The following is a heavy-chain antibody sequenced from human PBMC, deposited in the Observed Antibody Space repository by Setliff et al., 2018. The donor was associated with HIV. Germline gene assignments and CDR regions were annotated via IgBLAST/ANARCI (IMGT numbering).Heavy chain of an antibody. J-gene: IGHJ4*02. V-gene: IGHV4-34*01. CDR2: INHSGST. CDR1: GGSFSGYY. D-gene: IGHD1-26*01. Sequence: SETLSLTCAVYGGSFSGYYWIWIRQPPGKGLEWVGEINHSGSTNYNMSLWSRVTISLDASRNQFSLELISVTAADTAVYYCAGGPGTTSIDYWAQGTLVTVSS. CDR3: AGGPGTTSIDY.